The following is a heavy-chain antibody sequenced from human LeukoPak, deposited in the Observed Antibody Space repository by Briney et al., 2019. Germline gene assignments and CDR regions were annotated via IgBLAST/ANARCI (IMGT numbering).Heavy chain of an antibody. J-gene: IGHJ4*02. CDR1: GFTFSSSW. D-gene: IGHD2-2*01. CDR2: IKTDGSTT. V-gene: IGHV3-74*01. CDR3: ARGNQQLPRSTPDY. Sequence: GGSRRLSCAVSGFTFSSSWMHWVRQAPGKGMVWVSHIKTDGSTTAYADSVKGRFTISRDNAKNTLYLQMNSLRAEDTGVYYCARGNQQLPRSTPDYWGQGTLVTVSS.